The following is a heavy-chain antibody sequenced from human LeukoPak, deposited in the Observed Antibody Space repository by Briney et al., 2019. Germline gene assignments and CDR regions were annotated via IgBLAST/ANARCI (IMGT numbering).Heavy chain of an antibody. J-gene: IGHJ4*02. D-gene: IGHD6-13*01. V-gene: IGHV4-39*01. CDR3: ARGEGVAAAGIEY. CDR1: GGSVSSGSHY. CDR2: IYYSRNT. Sequence: PSETLSLTCIVSGGSVSSGSHYWAWIRQPPGMGLEWIGSIYYSRNTYYSPSLKSRVTISVDTSKNQFSLELSSVTATDTAVYYCARGEGVAAAGIEYWGQGTLVTVSS.